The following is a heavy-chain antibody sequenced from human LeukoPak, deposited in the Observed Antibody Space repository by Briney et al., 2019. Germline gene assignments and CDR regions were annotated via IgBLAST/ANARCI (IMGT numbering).Heavy chain of an antibody. CDR1: GGSINSHY. J-gene: IGHJ4*02. CDR3: ARALMATIEY. V-gene: IGHV4-59*11. Sequence: VKPSETLSLTCTVSGGSINSHYWSWIRQPPGKGLEWIGYIYYSGSTNYSPSLDGRVTISVDTSKKQFSLRVSSVTAADTAVYYCARALMATIEYWGQGTLVTVSS. CDR2: IYYSGST. D-gene: IGHD5-24*01.